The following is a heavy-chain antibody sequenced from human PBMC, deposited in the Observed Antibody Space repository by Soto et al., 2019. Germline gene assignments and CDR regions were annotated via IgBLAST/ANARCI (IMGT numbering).Heavy chain of an antibody. CDR3: ARDINDFWYFDL. Sequence: GGSLRLSCAASGFTVSSNYMSWVRQAPGKGLEWVSVIYSGGSTYYADSVKGRLTISRHNSKNTLYLQMNSLIAEDTALYYGARDINDFWYFDLWGRGTLVTVSS. J-gene: IGHJ2*01. CDR1: GFTVSSNY. CDR2: IYSGGST. D-gene: IGHD3-3*01. V-gene: IGHV3-53*04.